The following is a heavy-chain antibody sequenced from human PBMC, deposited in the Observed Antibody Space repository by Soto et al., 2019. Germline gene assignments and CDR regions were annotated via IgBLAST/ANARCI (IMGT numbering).Heavy chain of an antibody. Sequence: GGSLRLSCAASGFTFSSYAMSWVRQAPGKGLEWVSAISGSGGSTYYADSVKGRFTISRDNSKNTLYLQMNSLRAEDTAVYYCAKARVLLAAEDLHYDYWGQGTLVTVSS. J-gene: IGHJ4*02. CDR2: ISGSGGST. CDR3: AKARVLLAAEDLHYDY. D-gene: IGHD6-13*01. CDR1: GFTFSSYA. V-gene: IGHV3-23*01.